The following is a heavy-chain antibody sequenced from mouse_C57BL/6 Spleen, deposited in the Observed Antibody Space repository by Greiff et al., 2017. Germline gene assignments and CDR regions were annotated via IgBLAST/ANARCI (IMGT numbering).Heavy chain of an antibody. J-gene: IGHJ3*01. CDR1: GFTFSDYY. Sequence: EVKLVESGGGLVQPGGSLKLSCAASGFTFSDYYMYWVRQTPEKRLEWVAYISNGGGSTYYPDTVKGRFTIARDNAKNTLYLQMSRLKSEDTAMYYCARAYYSNHGGFAYWGQGTLVTVSA. D-gene: IGHD2-5*01. CDR3: ARAYYSNHGGFAY. V-gene: IGHV5-12*01. CDR2: ISNGGGST.